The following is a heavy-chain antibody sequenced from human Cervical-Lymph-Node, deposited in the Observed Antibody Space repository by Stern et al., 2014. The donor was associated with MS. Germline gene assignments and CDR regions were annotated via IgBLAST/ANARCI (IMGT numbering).Heavy chain of an antibody. V-gene: IGHV1-8*01. J-gene: IGHJ5*01. Sequence: VQLVQSGAEVRKPGASVRVSCKTSGYNFISDDINWVRQATGQGLEWMGWINTDSGDTGYAQKFQGRLTITGDTSINTAYMELTSLSSEDSAVYYCTKAWDSWGQGTLVTVSS. CDR3: TKAWDS. CDR1: GYNFISDD. CDR2: INTDSGDT.